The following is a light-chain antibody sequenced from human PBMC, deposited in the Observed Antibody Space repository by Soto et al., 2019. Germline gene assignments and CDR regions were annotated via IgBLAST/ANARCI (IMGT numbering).Light chain of an antibody. CDR1: QTISSW. CDR3: QHSNIYSEA. CDR2: KAS. Sequence: DIQMTQSPSTLSGSVGDRVTITCRASQTISSWLAWYQQKPVKAPKLLIYKASTLKSGVPSRFSGSGSGTEFTLSISSLQPDDFANYYCQHSNIYSEAFGQGTKVELK. V-gene: IGKV1-5*03. J-gene: IGKJ1*01.